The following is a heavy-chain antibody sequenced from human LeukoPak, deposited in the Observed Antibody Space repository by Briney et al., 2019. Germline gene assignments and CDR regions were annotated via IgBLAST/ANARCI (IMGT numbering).Heavy chain of an antibody. CDR2: ISYDGSNK. CDR3: ARQPGQTTRVYSSGWYAIDY. Sequence: GGSLRLFCAASGFTFSSYAMHWVRQAPGKGLEWVAVISYDGSNKYYADSVKGRFTISRDNSKNTLYLQMNSLRAEDTAVYYCARQPGQTTRVYSSGWYAIDYWGQGTLVTVSS. D-gene: IGHD6-19*01. J-gene: IGHJ4*02. CDR1: GFTFSSYA. V-gene: IGHV3-30*04.